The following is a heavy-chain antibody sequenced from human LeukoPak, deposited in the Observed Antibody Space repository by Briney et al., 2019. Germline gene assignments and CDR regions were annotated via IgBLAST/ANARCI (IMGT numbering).Heavy chain of an antibody. J-gene: IGHJ4*02. V-gene: IGHV3-15*07. CDR2: IKSETDGGTT. D-gene: IGHD6-13*01. Sequence: PGGSLRLSCAASGFTFSSAWMNWVRQAPGKGLEWVGRIKSETDGGTTDYAAPVKGTFTISRDDSENTLYLQMNSLKTEDTAVYYCTRRSSAAGRQYFVYWGQGTLVTVSS. CDR1: GFTFSSAW. CDR3: TRRSSAAGRQYFVY.